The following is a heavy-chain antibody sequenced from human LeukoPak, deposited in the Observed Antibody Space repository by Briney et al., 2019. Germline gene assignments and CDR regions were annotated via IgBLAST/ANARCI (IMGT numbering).Heavy chain of an antibody. Sequence: SETLSLTCAVYGGSFSGYYWSWNRQPPGKGLEWIGEINHSGSTNYNPSLKSRVTISVDRSKNQFSLKLSSVTAADTAVYYCARTYWSDAFDIWGQGTMVTVSS. J-gene: IGHJ3*02. V-gene: IGHV4-34*01. CDR3: ARTYWSDAFDI. CDR1: GGSFSGYY. D-gene: IGHD2-8*02. CDR2: INHSGST.